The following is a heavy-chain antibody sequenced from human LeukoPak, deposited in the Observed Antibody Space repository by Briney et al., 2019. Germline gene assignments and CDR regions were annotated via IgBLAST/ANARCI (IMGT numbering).Heavy chain of an antibody. J-gene: IGHJ4*02. CDR1: GYTFTSYY. V-gene: IGHV1-46*03. CDR2: INPSGGST. Sequence: ASVKVSCKASGYTFTSYYMHWVRQAPGQGLEWMGIINPSGGSTSYAQKFQGRVTMTRDTSTSTVYMELSSLRTEDTAVYYCARDYRGYNWVDEGGLYWGQGNLVTVSS. CDR3: ARDYRGYNWVDEGGLY. D-gene: IGHD1-20*01.